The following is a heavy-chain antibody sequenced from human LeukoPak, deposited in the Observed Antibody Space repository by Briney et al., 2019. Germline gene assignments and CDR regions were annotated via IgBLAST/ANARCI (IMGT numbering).Heavy chain of an antibody. V-gene: IGHV4-39*02. CDR2: IYYDGST. J-gene: IGHJ4*02. D-gene: IGHD4/OR15-4a*01. CDR3: ASSVWWPYYFDY. Sequence: PSETLSLTCTVSGGSLRGNGSYWGWIRQAPGKGLEWIGSIYYDGSTYYNPSLKSRVTISVDTPKNYFSLKLSSVTAADTAVYYCASSVWWPYYFDYWGQGTLVTVSS. CDR1: GGSLRGNGSY.